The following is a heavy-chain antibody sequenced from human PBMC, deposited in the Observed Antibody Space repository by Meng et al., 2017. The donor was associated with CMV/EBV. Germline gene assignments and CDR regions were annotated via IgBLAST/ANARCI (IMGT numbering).Heavy chain of an antibody. CDR1: GFTFDDYA. CDR2: ISWNSGSI. V-gene: IGHV3-9*01. J-gene: IGHJ4*02. Sequence: SLRLSCAASGFTFDDYAMHWVRQAPGKGLEWVSGISWNSGSIGYADSVKGRFTISRDNAKNSLYLQMNSLRAEDTALYYCAKGDGAGTAYYFDYWGQGTLVTVSS. CDR3: AKGDGAGTAYYFDY. D-gene: IGHD6-13*01.